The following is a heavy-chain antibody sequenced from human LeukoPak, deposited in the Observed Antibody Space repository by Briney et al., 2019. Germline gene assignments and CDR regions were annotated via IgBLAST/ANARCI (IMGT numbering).Heavy chain of an antibody. V-gene: IGHV4-39*07. CDR3: ARGGYCSSTSCYLLHWFDP. CDR2: IYYSGST. CDR1: GVSISSSSNY. Sequence: SETLSLTCTVSGVSISSSSNYWGWIRQSPGKGLEWIGNIYYSGSTYYNPSLKSRVTISVDTSKNQFSLNLSSVTAADTAVYYCARGGYCSSTSCYLLHWFDPWGQGTLVTVSS. D-gene: IGHD2-2*03. J-gene: IGHJ5*02.